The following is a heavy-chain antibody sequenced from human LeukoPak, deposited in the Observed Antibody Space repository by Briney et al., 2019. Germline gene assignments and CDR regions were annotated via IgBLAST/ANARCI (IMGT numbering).Heavy chain of an antibody. V-gene: IGHV4-34*01. CDR3: ARGLTFDYYSGSGSYPDRDY. CDR1: GGSFSGYY. CDR2: INHSGST. J-gene: IGHJ4*02. Sequence: SETLSLTCAVYGGSFSGYYWSWIRQPPGKGLEWIGEINHSGSTNYNPSLKSRVTISVDTSKNQFSLKLSSVTAADTAVYYCARGLTFDYYSGSGSYPDRDYWGQGTLVPVSS. D-gene: IGHD3-10*01.